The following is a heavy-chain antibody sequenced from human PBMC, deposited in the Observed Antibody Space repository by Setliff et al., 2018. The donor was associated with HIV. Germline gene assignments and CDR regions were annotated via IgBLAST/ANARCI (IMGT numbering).Heavy chain of an antibody. J-gene: IGHJ4*02. D-gene: IGHD2-21*02. V-gene: IGHV4-34*01. Sequence: SETLSLTCAVYGGSFSGYYWTWIRQPPGKGLEWIGDINHSGKTNYNRSLKSRVTISLDTSKNQFSLRLTSVTAADTAVYYCARGRVFCDGDSCYHFDYWGQGVLVTVSS. CDR3: ARGRVFCDGDSCYHFDY. CDR1: GGSFSGYY. CDR2: INHSGKT.